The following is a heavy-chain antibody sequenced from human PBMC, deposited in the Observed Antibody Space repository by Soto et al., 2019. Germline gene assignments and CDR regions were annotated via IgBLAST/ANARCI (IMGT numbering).Heavy chain of an antibody. Sequence: SVKVSCKASGGTFSSYTISWVRQAPGQGLEWMGRIIPILSFSNSALKFQGRVTLTADKSTSTAYMVLSSLRSEDTAIYYCATSFGSGSRAFDYWGQGALVTVSS. CDR2: IIPILSFS. D-gene: IGHD3-10*01. CDR1: GGTFSSYT. CDR3: ATSFGSGSRAFDY. J-gene: IGHJ4*02. V-gene: IGHV1-69*02.